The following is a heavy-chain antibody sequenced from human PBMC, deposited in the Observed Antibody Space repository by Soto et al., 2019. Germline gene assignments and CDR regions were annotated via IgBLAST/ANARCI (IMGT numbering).Heavy chain of an antibody. V-gene: IGHV3-66*01. D-gene: IGHD4-17*01. CDR3: ARNVPVTALGY. CDR1: GVTVGNNY. Sequence: EVRLVESGGGLVQPGGSLRLSCAAYGVTVGNNYMSWVRQAPGKGLEWVSVTYSGGDKRYADSVKGRFTMSRDSTKNTVYLHMDSLRAEDTAVYFCARNVPVTALGYWGQGSLVTVSS. J-gene: IGHJ4*02. CDR2: TYSGGDK.